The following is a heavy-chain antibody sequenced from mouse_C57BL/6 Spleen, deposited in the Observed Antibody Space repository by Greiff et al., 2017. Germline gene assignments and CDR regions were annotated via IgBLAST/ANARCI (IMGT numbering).Heavy chain of an antibody. D-gene: IGHD2-3*01. CDR3: AIGGCLLPLFWY. Sequence: VQLKQPGAELVKPGASVKVSCKASGYTFTSYWMHWVKQRPGQGLEWIGRIHPSDSDTNYNQKLKGKATLTVDKSSSTAYMQLIILPSEDSAVYYCAIGGCLLPLFWYWVQGTTLTVSS. CDR1: GYTFTSYW. J-gene: IGHJ2*01. CDR2: IHPSDSDT. V-gene: IGHV1-74*01.